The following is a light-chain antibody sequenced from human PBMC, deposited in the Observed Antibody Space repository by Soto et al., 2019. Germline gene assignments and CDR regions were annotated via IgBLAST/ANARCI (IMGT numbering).Light chain of an antibody. Sequence: DIVMTQTPLSLSVTPGQPASISCKSSQSLLHSDGKTYLYWYLQKSGQPPQVLIYEASNRFSGVLDRCSGGGSGTEFARKIRRVEAEAVEVYCCMQCIQTPCTFGQGTTVAIK. CDR2: EAS. CDR3: MQCIQTPCT. J-gene: IGKJ1*01. CDR1: QSLLHSDGKTY. V-gene: IGKV2D-29*01.